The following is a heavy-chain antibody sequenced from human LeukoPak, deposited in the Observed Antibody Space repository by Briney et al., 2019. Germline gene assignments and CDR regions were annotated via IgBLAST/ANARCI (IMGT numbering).Heavy chain of an antibody. CDR2: ISAYNGNT. V-gene: IGHV1-18*04. J-gene: IGHJ3*02. Sequence: ASVKVSCKASGYTFSSYAMHWVRQAPGQGLEWMGWISAYNGNTNYAQNLQGRVTMTTDASTNTAYMELRSLRSDDTAVYYCARDQDPGAFDIWGQGTMVTVSS. CDR3: ARDQDPGAFDI. CDR1: GYTFSSYA.